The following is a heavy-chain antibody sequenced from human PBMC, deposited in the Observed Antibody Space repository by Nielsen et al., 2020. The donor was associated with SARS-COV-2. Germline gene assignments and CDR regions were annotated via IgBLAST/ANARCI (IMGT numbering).Heavy chain of an antibody. CDR3: ATWGDSGYDYFEY. Sequence: SLKISCAASGFTFDDYAMHWVRQAPGKGLEWVSGISWNSGSIGYADSVKGRFTISRDNAKNSLYLQMNSLRAEDTALYYCATWGDSGYDYFEYWGQGTLVTVSS. D-gene: IGHD5-12*01. V-gene: IGHV3-9*01. J-gene: IGHJ4*02. CDR1: GFTFDDYA. CDR2: ISWNSGSI.